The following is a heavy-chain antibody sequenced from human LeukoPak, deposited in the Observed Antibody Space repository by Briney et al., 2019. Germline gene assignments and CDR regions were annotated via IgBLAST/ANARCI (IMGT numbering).Heavy chain of an antibody. Sequence: GGSLRLSCAASGFTFSSYAMSWVRQAPGKGLEWVSAISGSCGSTYYADSVKVRFTISRDNSKNTLYLQMNSLRAEDTAVYYCAKAGYCSSTSCYPRAFDIWGQGTMVTVSS. CDR3: AKAGYCSSTSCYPRAFDI. V-gene: IGHV3-23*01. J-gene: IGHJ3*02. D-gene: IGHD2-2*01. CDR2: ISGSCGST. CDR1: GFTFSSYA.